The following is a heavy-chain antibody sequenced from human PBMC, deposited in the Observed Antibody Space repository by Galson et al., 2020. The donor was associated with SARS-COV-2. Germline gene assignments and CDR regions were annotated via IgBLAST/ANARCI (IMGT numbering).Heavy chain of an antibody. Sequence: TGGSLRLSCAASGFTFSSYAMHWVRQAPGKGLEWVAVISYDGSNKYYADSVKGRFTISRDNSKNTLYLQMSSLRAEDTAVYYCVKDLRITIFGVGMPHYDGMDVWGQGTTVTVSS. J-gene: IGHJ6*02. CDR2: ISYDGSNK. CDR3: VKDLRITIFGVGMPHYDGMDV. D-gene: IGHD3-3*01. CDR1: GFTFSSYA. V-gene: IGHV3-30*14.